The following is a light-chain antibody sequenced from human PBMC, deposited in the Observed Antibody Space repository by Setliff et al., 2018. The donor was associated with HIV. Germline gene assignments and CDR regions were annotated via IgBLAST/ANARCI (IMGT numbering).Light chain of an antibody. CDR2: EVT. J-gene: IGLJ1*01. CDR3: CSHAGSNTFV. Sequence: QSALTQPASVSGSPGQSITISCTGTSSDIGSYDLVSWFQQHPGKAPKAIIYEVTKRPSGVSNRFSGSKSGNTASLTISGLQAEDEADYFCCSHAGSNTFVFGTGTKVTV. V-gene: IGLV2-23*02. CDR1: SSDIGSYDL.